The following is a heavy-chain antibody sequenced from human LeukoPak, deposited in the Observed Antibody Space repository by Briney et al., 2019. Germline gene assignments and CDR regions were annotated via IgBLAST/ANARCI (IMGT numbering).Heavy chain of an antibody. CDR2: ISWQSRTR. CDR1: GFFFDDYG. Sequence: PGRSLRLSCVASGFFFDDYGMHWVRQVPGKGLEWVSGISWQSRTRKYADSVRGRFTISRDNAKNSLYLQMNSLKLEDTALYYCAKDRDFWSGLDVWGQGTLVTVS. CDR3: AKDRDFWSGLDV. D-gene: IGHD3-3*01. V-gene: IGHV3-9*01. J-gene: IGHJ6*02.